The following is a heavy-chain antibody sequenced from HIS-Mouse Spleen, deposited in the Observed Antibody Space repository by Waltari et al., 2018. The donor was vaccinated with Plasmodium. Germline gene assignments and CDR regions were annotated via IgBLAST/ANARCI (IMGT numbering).Heavy chain of an antibody. Sequence: QVTLRESGHALVKPTQTLTLTCTFSGFSLSTSGMCVSWIRQPPGKALEWLARIDWDDDKYYSTSLKTRLTISKDTSKNQVVLTMTNMDPVDTATYYCARTTYSSSSAKYYYYGMDVWGQGTTVTVSS. CDR2: IDWDDDK. V-gene: IGHV2-70*15. D-gene: IGHD6-6*01. CDR1: GFSLSTSGMC. CDR3: ARTTYSSSSAKYYYYGMDV. J-gene: IGHJ6*02.